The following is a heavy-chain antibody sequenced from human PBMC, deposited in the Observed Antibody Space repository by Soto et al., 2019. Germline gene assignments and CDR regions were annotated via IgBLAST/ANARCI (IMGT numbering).Heavy chain of an antibody. J-gene: IGHJ4*02. CDR3: ARISSSSCTDY. Sequence: GGSLRLSCAASGFTFNTYAMNWVRQAPGRGLEWVSAISADGAGTYYADSVKGRFTISRDNSKNTLSLQMNSLRAEDTAIFYCARISSSSCTDYWGQGTLVTVSS. CDR1: GFTFNTYA. CDR2: ISADGAGT. D-gene: IGHD6-13*01. V-gene: IGHV3-23*01.